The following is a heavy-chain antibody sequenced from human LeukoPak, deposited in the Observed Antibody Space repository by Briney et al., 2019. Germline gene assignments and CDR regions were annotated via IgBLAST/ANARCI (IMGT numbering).Heavy chain of an antibody. CDR2: IYPGDSDT. CDR1: GYSFTNYW. CDR3: ARQPYYYDKSGYYELDY. J-gene: IGHJ4*02. D-gene: IGHD3-22*01. V-gene: IGHV5-51*01. Sequence: GESLKISCEGSGYSFTNYWIGWVRQMPGKGLEWMGIIYPGDSDTRYSPSFQGQVTISADKSISTAYLQWSSLKASDTAIYYCARQPYYYDKSGYYELDYWGKGTLVTVSS.